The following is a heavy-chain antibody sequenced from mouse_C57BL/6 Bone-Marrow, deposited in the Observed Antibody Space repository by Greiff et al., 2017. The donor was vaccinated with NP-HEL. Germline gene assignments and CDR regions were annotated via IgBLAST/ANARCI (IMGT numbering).Heavy chain of an antibody. V-gene: IGHV1-82*01. CDR1: GYAFSSSW. CDR3: ARGDYYGSSSNFDY. CDR2: IYPGDGDT. Sequence: QVQLQQSGPELVKPGASVKISCKASGYAFSSSWMNWVKQRPGKGLEWIGRIYPGDGDTNYNGKFKGQATLTADKSSSTAYMQLSSLTSEDSAVYVCARGDYYGSSSNFDYWGKGTTLTVSS. D-gene: IGHD1-1*01. J-gene: IGHJ2*01.